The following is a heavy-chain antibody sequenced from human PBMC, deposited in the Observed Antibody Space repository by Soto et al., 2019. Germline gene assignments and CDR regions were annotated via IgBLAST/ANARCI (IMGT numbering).Heavy chain of an antibody. J-gene: IGHJ3*02. D-gene: IGHD3-16*02. CDR1: GGSISSYY. CDR2: IYYSGST. Sequence: SETLSLTCTVSGGSISSYYWSWIRQPPGKGLEWIGYIYYSGSTNYNPSLKSRVTISVDTSKNQFSLKLSSVTAADTAVYYCARHAGDYVWGSYRHSAPLDIWGQGTMVTVSS. V-gene: IGHV4-59*08. CDR3: ARHAGDYVWGSYRHSAPLDI.